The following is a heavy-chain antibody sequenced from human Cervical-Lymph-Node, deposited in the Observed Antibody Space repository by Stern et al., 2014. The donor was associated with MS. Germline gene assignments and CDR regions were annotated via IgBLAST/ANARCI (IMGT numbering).Heavy chain of an antibody. CDR1: GFTFRDFY. V-gene: IGHV3-7*01. Sequence: EQLAESGGGLFQPGGSPRLSFLGSGFTFRDFYMSWVRQAPGQWLEWVANIEHDGILKSYVDSVKGRFTISRDNAKNSLYLQMTSLRAEDTALYYCARDSVSCNGCAFDLWGQGTMVTVSS. D-gene: IGHD2-8*01. CDR2: IEHDGILK. J-gene: IGHJ3*01. CDR3: ARDSVSCNGCAFDL.